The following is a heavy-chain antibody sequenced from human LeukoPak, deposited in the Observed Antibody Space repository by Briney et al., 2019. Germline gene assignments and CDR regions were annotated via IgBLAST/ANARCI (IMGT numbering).Heavy chain of an antibody. V-gene: IGHV3-48*01. CDR1: GFTFSSYS. D-gene: IGHD3-10*01. Sequence: GGSLRLSCAASGFTFSSYSTNWVRQAPGKGLEWVSYISSSSSTIYYADSVKGRFTISRDNAKNSLYLQMNSLRAEDTAVYYCARDYYGSGSYYHNWFDPWGQGTLVTVSS. CDR3: ARDYYGSGSYYHNWFDP. CDR2: ISSSSSTI. J-gene: IGHJ5*02.